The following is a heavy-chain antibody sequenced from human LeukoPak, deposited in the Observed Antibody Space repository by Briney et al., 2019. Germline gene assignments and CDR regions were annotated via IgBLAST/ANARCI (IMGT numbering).Heavy chain of an antibody. J-gene: IGHJ4*02. CDR2: IYTRGST. CDR3: ARVTTGSYYSDH. V-gene: IGHV4-4*07. D-gene: IGHD1-26*01. CDR1: GFSISSFY. Sequence: SSETLSLTCTVSGFSISSFYWNWIRQPAGKGLEWIGRIYTRGSTNYNPSLKSRVTMSVDTSKNQLSLKLRSVTAADTAVYYCARVTTGSYYSDHWGQGTLVTVSS.